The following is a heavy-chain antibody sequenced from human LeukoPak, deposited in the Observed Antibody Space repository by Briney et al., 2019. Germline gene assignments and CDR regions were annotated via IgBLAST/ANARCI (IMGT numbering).Heavy chain of an antibody. V-gene: IGHV4-39*01. CDR3: GRHVSNGWDYHYGLDV. J-gene: IGHJ6*02. CDR1: GGSVASTGCY. CDR2: AYYTGEI. D-gene: IGHD6-19*01. Sequence: SETLSLTCTVSGGSVASTGCYWGWIRQSPGKGLEWIGSAYYTGEIYSTPSLKSRLTISVDTSKNQFALTLPSVTAADTAVYYCGRHVSNGWDYHYGLDVWGQGTTVTVSS.